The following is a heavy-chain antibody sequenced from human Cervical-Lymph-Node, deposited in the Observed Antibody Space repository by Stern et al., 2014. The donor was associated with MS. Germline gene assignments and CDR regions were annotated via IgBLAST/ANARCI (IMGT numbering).Heavy chain of an antibody. J-gene: IGHJ4*02. CDR1: GFSLSNYA. V-gene: IGHV3-30*04. D-gene: IGHD3-22*01. CDR2: ISLDGSDA. Sequence: QVQLVQSGGGVVQPGTPLRLSCAASGFSLSNYAVHWVRQAPGKGLEWVSLISLDGSDAYYADSVKGRFTVSRDTSKNTLHLQMNSLTGDDTAVYYCAKERRPHDSSGYYAEFDYWGQGVLVTVSS. CDR3: AKERRPHDSSGYYAEFDY.